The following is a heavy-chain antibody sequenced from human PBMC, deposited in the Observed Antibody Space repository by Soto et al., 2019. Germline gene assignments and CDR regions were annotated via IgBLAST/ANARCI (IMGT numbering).Heavy chain of an antibody. Sequence: SETLSLTCTVSGGSISSYYWSWIRQPPGKGLEWIGYIYYSGSTNYNPSLKSRVTISVDTSKNQFSLKLSSVTAADTAVYYCARDRPHDYGDYAIDHWGQGTLVTVSS. V-gene: IGHV4-59*01. CDR2: IYYSGST. CDR1: GGSISSYY. J-gene: IGHJ5*02. CDR3: ARDRPHDYGDYAIDH. D-gene: IGHD4-17*01.